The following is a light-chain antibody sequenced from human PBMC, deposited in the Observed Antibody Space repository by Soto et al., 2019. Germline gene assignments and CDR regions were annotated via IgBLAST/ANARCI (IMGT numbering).Light chain of an antibody. CDR2: DAP. CDR3: QQYNTYSSLS. V-gene: IGKV1-5*01. CDR1: QSISSW. J-gene: IGKJ4*01. Sequence: DIQMTQSPSTLSASVGDRVTITCRASQSISSWLAWYQQKLGRAPRLLIYDAPSLESGAPSRFSGSGYGTEFTLTISSLQPDYFATYYCQQYNTYSSLSFGGGTKVVIK.